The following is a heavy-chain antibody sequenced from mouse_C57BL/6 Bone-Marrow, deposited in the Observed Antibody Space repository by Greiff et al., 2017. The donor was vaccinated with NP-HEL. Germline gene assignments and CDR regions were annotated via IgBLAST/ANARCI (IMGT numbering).Heavy chain of an antibody. Sequence: LQEPGGGGGKTGASVKLSCKASGYTFTSYWMHWVKQRPGQGLEWIGEIDPSDSYTYYNQKFKGKSTLTVDKSSSTAYMQLSSLTSEDSAVYYCARGGLLGAMDYWGQGTSVTVSS. J-gene: IGHJ4*01. CDR2: IDPSDSYT. CDR3: ARGGLLGAMDY. CDR1: GYTFTSYW. D-gene: IGHD2-3*01. V-gene: IGHV1-69*01.